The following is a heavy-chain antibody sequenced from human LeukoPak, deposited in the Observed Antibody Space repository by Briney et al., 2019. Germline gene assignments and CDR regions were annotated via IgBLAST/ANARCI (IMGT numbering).Heavy chain of an antibody. CDR3: ARWRGAQSEFDY. CDR2: LKESGIEK. J-gene: IGHJ4*02. CDR1: GFTFSDYS. V-gene: IGHV3-7*01. Sequence: GGSLRLSCAASGFTFSDYSMTWVRQAPGKGLEFVAHLKESGIEKEYVDSVKGRFTISRDNAENLLYLQMNSLRAEDTALYFCARWRGAQSEFDYWGQGTQVTVSS. D-gene: IGHD3-3*01.